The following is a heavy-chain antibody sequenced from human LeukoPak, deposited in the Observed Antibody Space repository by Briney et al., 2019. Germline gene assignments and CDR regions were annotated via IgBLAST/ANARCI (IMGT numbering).Heavy chain of an antibody. CDR1: GYTFTGYY. J-gene: IGHJ4*02. CDR3: ARLVRTRTYYFDY. Sequence: ASVKVSCKASGYTFTGYYMHWVRQAPGQGLEWMGWINPNSGDTNYAQKFQGRVTMTRDTSISTAYMELSRLRSDDTAVYYCARLVRTRTYYFDYWGQGTLVTVSS. CDR2: INPNSGDT. D-gene: IGHD1-14*01. V-gene: IGHV1-2*02.